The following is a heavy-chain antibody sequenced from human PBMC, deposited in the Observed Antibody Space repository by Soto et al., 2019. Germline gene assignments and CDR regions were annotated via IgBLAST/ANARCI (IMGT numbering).Heavy chain of an antibody. CDR2: IYWDDDK. J-gene: IGHJ2*01. CDR3: AHGLMVRGHWYFDL. Sequence: QITLKESGPTLVKPTQTLTLTCTFSGFSLSTSGVGVGWIRQPPGKALEWLALIYWDDDKRYSPSLKSRLTIXEXCXXIQVVLTLTHMDPVDTATYDCAHGLMVRGHWYFDLCGRGTLVTVSS. V-gene: IGHV2-5*02. D-gene: IGHD3-10*01. CDR1: GFSLSTSGVG.